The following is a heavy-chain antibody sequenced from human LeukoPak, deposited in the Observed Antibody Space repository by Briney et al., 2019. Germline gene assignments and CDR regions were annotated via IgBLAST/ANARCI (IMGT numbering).Heavy chain of an antibody. J-gene: IGHJ3*02. D-gene: IGHD3-22*01. CDR2: IIPIFGTA. CDR3: AREEITMIVVPYDAFDI. V-gene: IGHV1-69*05. CDR1: GGTFSSYA. Sequence: SVKVSCKASGGTFSSYAISWVRQPPGQGLEWMGGIIPIFGTANYAHKFQGRVTITTDESTSTAYMELSSLRSEDTAVYYCAREEITMIVVPYDAFDIWGQGTMVTVSS.